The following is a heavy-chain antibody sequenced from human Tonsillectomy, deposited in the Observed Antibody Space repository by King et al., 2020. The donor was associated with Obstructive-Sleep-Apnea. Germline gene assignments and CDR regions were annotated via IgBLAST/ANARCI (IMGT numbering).Heavy chain of an antibody. D-gene: IGHD3-9*01. CDR2: IYYSWST. CDR1: GGSISSYY. V-gene: IGHV4-59*01. Sequence: VQLQESGPGLVKPSETLSLTCTVSGGSISSYYWSWIRQPPGKGLEWIGYIYYSWSTNYNPSLKSRVTISVDTSKNQFSLKLSSVTAADTAVYYCARSLLNFDRAFDIWGQGTMVTVSS. CDR3: ARSLLNFDRAFDI. J-gene: IGHJ3*02.